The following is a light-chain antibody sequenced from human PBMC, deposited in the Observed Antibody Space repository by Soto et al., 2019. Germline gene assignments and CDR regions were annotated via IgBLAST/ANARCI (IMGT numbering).Light chain of an antibody. CDR1: QSVSSS. J-gene: IGKJ1*01. CDR3: QHYGSSRT. V-gene: IGKV3-20*01. Sequence: EIVLTQSPGTLSLSPGERATLSCRASQSVSSSLAWYQQKPGQAPRLLLYGASSRATGIPDRFSGSGSGPDFTLTISRLEPEDSAVYFCQHYGSSRTFGQGTKVDIK. CDR2: GAS.